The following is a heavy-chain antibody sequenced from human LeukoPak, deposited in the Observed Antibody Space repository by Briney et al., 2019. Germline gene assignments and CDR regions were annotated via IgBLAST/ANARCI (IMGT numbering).Heavy chain of an antibody. Sequence: ASVKVSCKPSGYSFTSYGISWVRQAPGQGLEWMGWISAYNGNTNYAQKLQGRVTMTTDTSTSTAYMELRSLRSDDTAVYYCARERIQLWNDYWGQGTLVTVSS. J-gene: IGHJ4*02. D-gene: IGHD5-18*01. V-gene: IGHV1-18*01. CDR1: GYSFTSYG. CDR2: ISAYNGNT. CDR3: ARERIQLWNDY.